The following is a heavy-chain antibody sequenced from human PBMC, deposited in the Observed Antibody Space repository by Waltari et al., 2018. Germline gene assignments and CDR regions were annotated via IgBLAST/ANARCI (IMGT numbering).Heavy chain of an antibody. V-gene: IGHV4-61*02. D-gene: IGHD2-2*01. CDR1: GGSISSGSYY. J-gene: IGHJ4*02. CDR3: ASTYCSSTSCYEDY. Sequence: QVQLQESGQGLVKPSQTLSLTCTVSGGSISSGSYYWSWIRQPAGKGLEWIGRIYTSGSTNYNPSLKSRVTISVDTSKNQFSLKLSSVTAADTAVYYCASTYCSSTSCYEDYWGQGTLVTVSS. CDR2: IYTSGST.